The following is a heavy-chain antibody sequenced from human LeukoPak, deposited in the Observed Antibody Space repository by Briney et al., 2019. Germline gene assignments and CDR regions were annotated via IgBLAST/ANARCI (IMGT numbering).Heavy chain of an antibody. Sequence: GGSLRLSCTASGFTFSSYWMNWVRQAPGKGLEGVANIKQDGSEKYYVVSVKGRFTISRDNAKNSLYLQMNSLRAEDTAVYYCARDIEAPGIAFDIWGRGTMVTVSS. CDR2: IKQDGSEK. V-gene: IGHV3-7*04. CDR3: ARDIEAPGIAFDI. D-gene: IGHD6-13*01. CDR1: GFTFSSYW. J-gene: IGHJ3*02.